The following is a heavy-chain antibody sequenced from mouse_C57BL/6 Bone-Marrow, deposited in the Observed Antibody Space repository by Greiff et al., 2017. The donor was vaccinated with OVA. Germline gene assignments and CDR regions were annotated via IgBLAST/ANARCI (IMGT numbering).Heavy chain of an antibody. CDR2: IHPSDSDT. D-gene: IGHD1-1*01. CDR1: GYTFTSYW. J-gene: IGHJ3*01. V-gene: IGHV1-74*01. Sequence: QVQLKQPGAELVKPGASVKVSCKASGYTFTSYWMHWVKQRPGQGLEWIGRIHPSDSDTNYNQKFKGKATLTVDKSSSTAYMQLSSLTSEDSAVYYCAIGHYYYGSSPSAYWGQGTLVTVSA. CDR3: AIGHYYYGSSPSAY.